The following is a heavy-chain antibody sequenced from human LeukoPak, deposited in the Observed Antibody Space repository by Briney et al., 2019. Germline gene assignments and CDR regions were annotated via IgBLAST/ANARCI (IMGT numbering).Heavy chain of an antibody. D-gene: IGHD3-10*01. CDR3: ARFDSGIIYFDY. J-gene: IGHJ4*02. Sequence: AASVKVSCKTSGYTFTGYYMHWVRQAPGQGLEWMGWINPHSGGTNYAQKFQDRVTMTRDTSISTAYMELSSLRSDDTAVYYCARFDSGIIYFDYWGQGTLVSVSS. CDR1: GYTFTGYY. V-gene: IGHV1-2*02. CDR2: INPHSGGT.